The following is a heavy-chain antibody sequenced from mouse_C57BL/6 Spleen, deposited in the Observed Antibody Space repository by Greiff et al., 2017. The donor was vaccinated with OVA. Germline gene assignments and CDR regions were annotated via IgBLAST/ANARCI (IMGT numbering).Heavy chain of an antibody. CDR2: IDPEDGDT. Sequence: VQLKQSGAELVRPGASVKLSCTASGFNIKDYYMHWVKQRPEKGLEWIGRIDPEDGDTEYAPKFQGKATMTADTASNTAYLQLSSLTSEDTAVYYCTLTTVVATYFDYWGQGTTLAVSS. J-gene: IGHJ2*01. V-gene: IGHV14-1*01. CDR3: TLTTVVATYFDY. CDR1: GFNIKDYY. D-gene: IGHD1-1*01.